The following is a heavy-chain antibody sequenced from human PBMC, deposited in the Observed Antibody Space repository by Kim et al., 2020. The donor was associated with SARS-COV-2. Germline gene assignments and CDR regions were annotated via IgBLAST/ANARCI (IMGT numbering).Heavy chain of an antibody. Sequence: SETLSLTCTVSGGSISSGSYYWSWIRQPAGKGLEWIGRIYTSGSTNYNPSLKSRVTISVDTSKNQFSLKLSSVTAADTAVYYCARERSYCGGDCYITRFDYWGQGTLVTVSS. CDR2: IYTSGST. CDR3: ARERSYCGGDCYITRFDY. D-gene: IGHD2-21*02. CDR1: GGSISSGSYY. J-gene: IGHJ4*02. V-gene: IGHV4-61*02.